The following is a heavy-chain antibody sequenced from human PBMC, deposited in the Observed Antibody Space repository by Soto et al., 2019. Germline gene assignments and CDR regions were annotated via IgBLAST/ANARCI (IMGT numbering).Heavy chain of an antibody. J-gene: IGHJ3*02. CDR3: ARGVYGSGNYYPGLSDFDI. CDR2: TIPVFNTA. CDR1: GGTLSDHG. V-gene: IGHV1-69*06. Sequence: QVQLEQSGAEVKKPGSSVKVSCKASGGTLSDHGVAWLRQAPGQGLEWMGGTIPVFNTAKYAQKIQGRVTVTTDKFTNIAYMELSRLSSEDTAFYFCARGVYGSGNYYPGLSDFDIWGQGTMVIVSS. D-gene: IGHD3-10*01.